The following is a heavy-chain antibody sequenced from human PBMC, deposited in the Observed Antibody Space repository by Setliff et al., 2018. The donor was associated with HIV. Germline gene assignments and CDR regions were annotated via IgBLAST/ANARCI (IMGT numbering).Heavy chain of an antibody. Sequence: GGSLRLSCAASGFTFNSYAMHWVRQAPGKGLEWVAVIFSGGDSTYYADSVKGRFIISRDNSKNTLYLQMNSLRAEDTAVYFCARYVRPPYYFDYWGQGALVTVSS. V-gene: IGHV3-23*03. CDR3: ARYVRPPYYFDY. D-gene: IGHD3-10*01. CDR1: GFTFNSYA. CDR2: IFSGGDST. J-gene: IGHJ4*02.